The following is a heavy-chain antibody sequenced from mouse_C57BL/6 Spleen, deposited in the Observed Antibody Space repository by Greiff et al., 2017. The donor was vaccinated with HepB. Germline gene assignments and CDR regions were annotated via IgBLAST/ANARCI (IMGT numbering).Heavy chain of an antibody. CDR2: IHPNSGST. CDR3: ARIYGNYSAWFAY. J-gene: IGHJ3*01. D-gene: IGHD2-1*01. Sequence: QVQLQQPGAELVKPGASVKLSCKASGYTFTSYWMHWVKQRPGQGLEWIGMIHPNSGSTNYNEKFKSKATLTVDKSSSTAYMQLSSLTSEDSAVYYCARIYGNYSAWFAYRGQGTLVTVSA. CDR1: GYTFTSYW. V-gene: IGHV1-64*01.